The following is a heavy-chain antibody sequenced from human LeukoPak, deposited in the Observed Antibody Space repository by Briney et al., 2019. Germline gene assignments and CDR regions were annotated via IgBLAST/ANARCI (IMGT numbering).Heavy chain of an antibody. V-gene: IGHV1-18*01. D-gene: IGHD3-9*01. CDR2: ISAYNGNT. CDR1: GYTFTSYG. J-gene: IGHJ4*02. Sequence: ASVKVSCKASGYTFTSYGTSWVRQAPGQGLEWMGWISAYNGNTNYAQKLQGRVTITTDTSTSTAYMELRSLRSDDTAVYYCARSPDILTGEKFDYWGQGTLVTVSS. CDR3: ARSPDILTGEKFDY.